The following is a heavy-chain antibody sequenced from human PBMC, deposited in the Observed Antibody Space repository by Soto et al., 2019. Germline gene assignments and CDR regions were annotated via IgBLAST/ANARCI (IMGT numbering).Heavy chain of an antibody. CDR1: GFTFSSYT. D-gene: IGHD6-6*01. J-gene: IGHJ4*02. CDR2: ISTSSSTI. Sequence: GGSLRLSCAASGFTFSSYTMTWVRQVPGKGLEWVSYISTSSSTIYYADSVKGRFTISRDNAKNSLYLQMNSLRDEDTAVYYCARDQSHSSSYDYRGQGPLVPVSP. CDR3: ARDQSHSSSYDY. V-gene: IGHV3-48*02.